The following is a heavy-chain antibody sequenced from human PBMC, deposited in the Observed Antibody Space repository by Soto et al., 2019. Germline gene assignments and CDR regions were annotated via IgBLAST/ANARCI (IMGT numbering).Heavy chain of an antibody. V-gene: IGHV4-39*01. CDR3: ARLILLTKSGGDY. Sequence: SETLSLTCTVSGGSISSSSYYWGWIRQPPGKGLEWIGSIYYSGSTYYNPSLKSRVTISVDTSKNQFSLKLSSVTAADTAVYYCARLILLTKSGGDYCGQGTLVTVSS. CDR2: IYYSGST. D-gene: IGHD1-26*01. J-gene: IGHJ4*02. CDR1: GGSISSSSYY.